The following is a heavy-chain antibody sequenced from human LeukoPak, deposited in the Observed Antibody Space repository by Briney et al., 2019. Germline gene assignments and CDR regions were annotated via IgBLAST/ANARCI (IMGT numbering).Heavy chain of an antibody. CDR2: ISGSGGST. CDR1: GFTFSSYA. J-gene: IGHJ4*02. D-gene: IGHD1-26*01. V-gene: IGHV3-23*01. Sequence: PGGSLRLSCAASGFTFSSYAMSWVRQAPGKGLEWVSAISGSGGSTYYADSVKGRFTISRDNSKNTLYLQMNSLRAEDTAVYYCAKDRARGSYFEKAFDYWGQGTLVTVSS. CDR3: AKDRARGSYFEKAFDY.